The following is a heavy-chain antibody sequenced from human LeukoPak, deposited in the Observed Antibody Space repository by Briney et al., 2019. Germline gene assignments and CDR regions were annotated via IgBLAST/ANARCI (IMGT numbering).Heavy chain of an antibody. D-gene: IGHD6-13*01. J-gene: IGHJ6*03. CDR1: GGSISSSSYY. V-gene: IGHV4-39*07. Sequence: SETLSLTCTVSGGSISSSSYYWGWIRQPPGKGLEWIGSIYYSGSTYYNPSLKSRVTISVDTSKNQFSLKLSSVTAADTAVYYCSQYSSSWGFYYYMDVWGKGTTVTVSS. CDR2: IYYSGST. CDR3: SQYSSSWGFYYYMDV.